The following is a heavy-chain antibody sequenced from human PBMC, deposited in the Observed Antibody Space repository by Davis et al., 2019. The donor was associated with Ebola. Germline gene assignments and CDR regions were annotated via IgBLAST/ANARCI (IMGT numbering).Heavy chain of an antibody. V-gene: IGHV3-30-3*01. Sequence: PGGSLRLSCAASGFTFSSYAMHWVRQAPGKGLEWVAVISYDGSNKYYADSVKGRFTISRDNSKNTLYLQMNSLRAEDTAVYYCARGGGYYFLYYYYGMDVWGQGTTVTVSS. D-gene: IGHD3-3*01. J-gene: IGHJ6*02. CDR2: ISYDGSNK. CDR1: GFTFSSYA. CDR3: ARGGGYYFLYYYYGMDV.